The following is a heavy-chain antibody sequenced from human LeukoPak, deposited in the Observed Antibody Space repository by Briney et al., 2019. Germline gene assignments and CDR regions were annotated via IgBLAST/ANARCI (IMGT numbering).Heavy chain of an antibody. D-gene: IGHD4-17*01. CDR1: GGSISSYY. Sequence: SGTLSLTCTVSGGSISSYYWSWIRQPPGKGLEWIGYIYYSGSTNYNPSLKSRVTISVDTSKNQFSLKLSSVTAADTAVYYCANGDYFDYWGQGTLVTVSS. CDR3: ANGDYFDY. J-gene: IGHJ4*02. V-gene: IGHV4-59*01. CDR2: IYYSGST.